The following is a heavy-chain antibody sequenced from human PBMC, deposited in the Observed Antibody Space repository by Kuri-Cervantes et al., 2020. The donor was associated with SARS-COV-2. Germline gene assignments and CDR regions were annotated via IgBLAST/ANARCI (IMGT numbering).Heavy chain of an antibody. CDR3: ASLKGAPTIAAGQGQGFYYYYYGMDV. CDR1: GYTFTSYG. CDR2: ISAYNGNT. Sequence: ASVKVSCKASGYTFTSYGISWVRQAPGQGLEWMGWISAYNGNTNYAQKLQGRVTMTTDTSTSTAYMELRSLRSDDTAVYYCASLKGAPTIAAGQGQGFYYYYYGMDVWGQGTTVTVSS. V-gene: IGHV1-18*01. J-gene: IGHJ6*02. D-gene: IGHD6-13*01.